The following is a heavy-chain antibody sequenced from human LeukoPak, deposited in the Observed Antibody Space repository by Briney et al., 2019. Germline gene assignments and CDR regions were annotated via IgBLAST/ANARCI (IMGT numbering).Heavy chain of an antibody. CDR3: ARENPSGYYNRPIDY. CDR2: IYYSGSI. CDR1: GASISSYY. V-gene: IGHV4-59*01. D-gene: IGHD3-22*01. J-gene: IGHJ4*02. Sequence: SETLSLTCTVSGASISSYYWSWIRQPPGKGLEWVGDIYYSGSIKYNPSLKSRVTMSVDTSKNQFSLKLSSVTAADTAIYYCARENPSGYYNRPIDYWGQGTLVTVSS.